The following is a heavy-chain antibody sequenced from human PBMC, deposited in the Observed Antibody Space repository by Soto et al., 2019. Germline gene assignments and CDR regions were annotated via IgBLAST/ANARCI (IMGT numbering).Heavy chain of an antibody. CDR2: IEQDESEK. D-gene: IGHD3-16*02. J-gene: IGHJ4*02. V-gene: IGHV3-7*01. CDR1: GFTFSNYW. Sequence: GGSLRLSCAASGFTFSNYWMSWVRQSPGKGLEWVANIEQDESEKYYVDSVKGRFTISRDNAKNSLYLQMNSLRAEDTAVYYCARADYDYIGGSYRLDYWGQGTLVTVSS. CDR3: ARADYDYIGGSYRLDY.